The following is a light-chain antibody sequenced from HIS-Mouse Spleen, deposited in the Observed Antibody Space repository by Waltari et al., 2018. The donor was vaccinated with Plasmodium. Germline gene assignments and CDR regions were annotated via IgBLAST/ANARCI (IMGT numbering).Light chain of an antibody. CDR2: AAS. Sequence: IQMTQSPPSLSASVGVRVTITCRASQSISSYLNWYQQKPGKAPKLLIYAASSLQSGVPSRFSGSGSGTDFTLTISSLQPEDFATYYCQQSHTFGQGTKLEIK. CDR3: QQSHT. J-gene: IGKJ2*01. V-gene: IGKV1-39*01. CDR1: QSISSY.